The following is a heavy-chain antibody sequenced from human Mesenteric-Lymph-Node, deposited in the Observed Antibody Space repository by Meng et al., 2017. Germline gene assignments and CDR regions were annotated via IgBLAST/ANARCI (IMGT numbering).Heavy chain of an antibody. CDR3: ARATHSSSWYGAYYGMDV. J-gene: IGHJ6*02. V-gene: IGHV4-34*10. Sequence: GSLRLSCAVSGGSFSGFYWYWIRQPPGKGLEWIGEITHSGSTNYNPSLKSRVTMSVDTSKNQFSLKLSSVTAADTAVYYCARATHSSSWYGAYYGMDVWGQGTTVTVSS. CDR2: ITHSGST. D-gene: IGHD6-13*01. CDR1: GGSFSGFY.